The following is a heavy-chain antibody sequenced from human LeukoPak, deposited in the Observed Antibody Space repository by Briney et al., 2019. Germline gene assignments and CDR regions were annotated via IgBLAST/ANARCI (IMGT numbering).Heavy chain of an antibody. J-gene: IGHJ4*02. CDR1: GGTFSSYA. V-gene: IGHV1-69*13. Sequence: SVKVSCKASGGTFSSYAISWVRQAPGPGLEWMGGIIPIFGTANYAQKFQGRVTITADESTSTAYMELSSLRSEDTAVYYCARVKPSDYDILTGYLDYWGQGTLVTVSS. CDR2: IIPIFGTA. CDR3: ARVKPSDYDILTGYLDY. D-gene: IGHD3-9*01.